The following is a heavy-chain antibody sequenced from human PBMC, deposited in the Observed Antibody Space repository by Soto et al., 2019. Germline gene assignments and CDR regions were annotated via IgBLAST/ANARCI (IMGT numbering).Heavy chain of an antibody. J-gene: IGHJ3*02. CDR3: ARDPTGLGQWLGATNAFDI. V-gene: IGHV4-59*01. CDR2: IYYSGST. D-gene: IGHD6-19*01. CDR1: GGSISSYY. Sequence: TSETLSLTCTVFGGSISSYYWSWILQPPGKGLEWIGYIYYSGSTNYNPSLKSRVTISVDTSKNQFSLKLSSVTAADTAVYYCARDPTGLGQWLGATNAFDIWGQGTMVTVSS.